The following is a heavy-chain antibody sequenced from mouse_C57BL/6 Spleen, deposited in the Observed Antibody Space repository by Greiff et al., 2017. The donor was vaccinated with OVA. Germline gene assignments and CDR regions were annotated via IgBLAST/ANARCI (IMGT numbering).Heavy chain of an antibody. Sequence: QVQLQQPGAELVRPGTSVKLSCKASGYTFTSYWMHWVKQRPGQGLEWIGVIDPSDSYTNYNQKFKGKATLTVDTSSSTAYMQLSSLTSEDSAVYYCAREGVWGTGTTVTVSS. CDR3: AREGV. J-gene: IGHJ1*03. CDR1: GYTFTSYW. V-gene: IGHV1-59*01. CDR2: IDPSDSYT.